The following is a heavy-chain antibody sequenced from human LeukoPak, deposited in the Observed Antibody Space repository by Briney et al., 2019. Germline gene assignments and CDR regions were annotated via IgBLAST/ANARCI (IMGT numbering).Heavy chain of an antibody. CDR3: ARESRRDGYKFDY. D-gene: IGHD5-24*01. CDR1: GGSITSGGYY. Sequence: SETLSLTCTVSGGSITSGGYYWSWIRQHPGKGLEWIGYIYYSGGTYYNPSLQSRITISVDTSENQFSLKLSSVTAADTAVYYCARESRRDGYKFDYWGQGTLVTVSS. V-gene: IGHV4-31*03. CDR2: IYYSGGT. J-gene: IGHJ4*02.